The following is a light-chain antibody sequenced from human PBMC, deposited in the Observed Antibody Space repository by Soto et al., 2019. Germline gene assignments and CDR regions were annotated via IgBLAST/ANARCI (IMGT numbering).Light chain of an antibody. CDR2: DTS. J-gene: IGKJ1*01. CDR1: QSVVSS. Sequence: EIVLTQSPATLSLSSGERATLSCRASQSVVSSLAWYQQKPGQAPRLLIYDTSNRATGIPARFSGSGSGTDFTLTISSLEPEDFAIYYCHQRSNWPWTFGQGTKVELK. CDR3: HQRSNWPWT. V-gene: IGKV3-11*01.